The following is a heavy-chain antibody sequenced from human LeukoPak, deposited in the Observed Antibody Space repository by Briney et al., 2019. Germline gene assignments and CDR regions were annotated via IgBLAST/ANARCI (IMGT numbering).Heavy chain of an antibody. V-gene: IGHV3-11*01. CDR2: ISSSGSSI. J-gene: IGHJ4*02. Sequence: GGSLTLSCAASGFTFSDNYMSWIRQAPGKGLEWISYISSSGSSIYYADSVKGRFTISRDNANNSLPLQMNSLRAEDTAVYYCARDPDSSGWYDYWGQGTLVTVSS. D-gene: IGHD6-19*01. CDR1: GFTFSDNY. CDR3: ARDPDSSGWYDY.